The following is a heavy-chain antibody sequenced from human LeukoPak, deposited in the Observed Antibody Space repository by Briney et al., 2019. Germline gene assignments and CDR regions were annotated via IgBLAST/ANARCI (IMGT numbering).Heavy chain of an antibody. CDR2: ISAYNGNT. Sequence: ASVKVSCKASGYTFTSYGISWVRQAPGQGLEWMGWISAYNGNTNYAQKLQGRVTMTTDTSTSTAYMELRSLRSDDTAVYYCARMKATAMGPISYYYYGMDVWGQGTTVTVSS. V-gene: IGHV1-18*01. CDR3: ARMKATAMGPISYYYYGMDV. D-gene: IGHD5-12*01. J-gene: IGHJ6*02. CDR1: GYTFTSYG.